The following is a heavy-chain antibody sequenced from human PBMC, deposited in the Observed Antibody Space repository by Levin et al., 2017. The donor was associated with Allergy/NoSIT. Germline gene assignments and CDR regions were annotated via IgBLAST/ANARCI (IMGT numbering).Heavy chain of an antibody. D-gene: IGHD6-13*01. CDR1: GFTFSSYG. CDR3: AKAPRYSSSWIDY. V-gene: IGHV3-30*18. J-gene: IGHJ4*02. Sequence: PGGSLRLSCAASGFTFSSYGMHWVRQAPGKGLEWVAVISYDGSNKYYADSVKGRFTISRDNSKNTLYLQMNSLRAEDTAVYYCAKAPRYSSSWIDYWGQGTLVTVSS. CDR2: ISYDGSNK.